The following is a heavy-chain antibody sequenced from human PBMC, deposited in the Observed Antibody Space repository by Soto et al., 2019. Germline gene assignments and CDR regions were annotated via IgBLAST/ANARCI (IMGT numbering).Heavy chain of an antibody. V-gene: IGHV1-8*01. CDR2: MNPNGSNT. D-gene: IGHD5-12*01. Sequence: QVRLVQSGAEVKTPGASVKVSCKASGYTFASYDMNWVRQAPGQGLEWMGWMNPNGSNTGYAQKSPGRRTLTRDNSLRIAPMELRRMRTENTAVYSCARSAGSPFNWLDSWGQGTLVTVSA. CDR3: ARSAGSPFNWLDS. J-gene: IGHJ5*01. CDR1: GYTFASYD.